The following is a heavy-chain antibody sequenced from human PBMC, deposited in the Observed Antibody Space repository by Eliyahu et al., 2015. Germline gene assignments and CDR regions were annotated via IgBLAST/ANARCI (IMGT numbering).Heavy chain of an antibody. Sequence: QLQLQESDPGLVKPSETLSLTCTVSGASISSSSYYWGWIRQPPGKGLEWIGSIYYSGNTYYNPSLESRVTISVDTSKNQFSLRLSSVTAADTAVYYCASSSWLEFDYWGQGTLVTVSS. CDR2: IYYSGNT. CDR1: GASISSSSYY. CDR3: ASSSWLEFDY. V-gene: IGHV4-39*01. J-gene: IGHJ4*02. D-gene: IGHD6-13*01.